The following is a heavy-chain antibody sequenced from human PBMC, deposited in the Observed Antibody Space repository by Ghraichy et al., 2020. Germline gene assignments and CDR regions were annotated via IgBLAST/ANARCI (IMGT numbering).Heavy chain of an antibody. J-gene: IGHJ4*02. Sequence: ASVKVSCKASGHTFTSNHITWVRQAPGQGLEWMGWISVHNGNTNYAKKVQGRVTMTTDTSTATAYLELRSLRPDDTAIYYCARGAGSSYTGCDYWGQGTLVTVSS. CDR1: GHTFTSNH. CDR2: ISVHNGNT. V-gene: IGHV1-18*01. CDR3: ARGAGSSYTGCDY. D-gene: IGHD1-26*01.